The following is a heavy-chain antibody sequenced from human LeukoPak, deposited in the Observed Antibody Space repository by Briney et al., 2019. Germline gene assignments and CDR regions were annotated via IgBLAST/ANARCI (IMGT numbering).Heavy chain of an antibody. Sequence: GESLKISCRGSGYSFNTYWIGWVRQMPGKGPEWIGSIYPGDSDTRYSPSFRGQVTMSADKSINTAYLQWSSLKASGTAMYFCARRQGCSTSSCPPDSWGQGTLVTVSS. D-gene: IGHD2-2*01. CDR3: ARRQGCSTSSCPPDS. V-gene: IGHV5-51*01. J-gene: IGHJ4*02. CDR1: GYSFNTYW. CDR2: IYPGDSDT.